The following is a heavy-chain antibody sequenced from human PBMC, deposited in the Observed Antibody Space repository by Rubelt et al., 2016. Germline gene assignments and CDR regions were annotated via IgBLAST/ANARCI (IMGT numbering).Heavy chain of an antibody. V-gene: IGHV3-74*02. CDR1: GFTFSSYW. D-gene: IGHD6-19*01. CDR2: INSDGSST. J-gene: IGHJ2*01. CDR3: ASGRSSGWLYWYFDL. Sequence: EVQLVESGGGLVKPGGSLRLSCAASGFTFSSYWMHWVRQAPGKGLVWVSRINSDGSSTSYADSVKGRFTISRDNAKNTLYLQMNSLRAEDTAGYYCASGRSSGWLYWYFDLWGRGTRVTVSS.